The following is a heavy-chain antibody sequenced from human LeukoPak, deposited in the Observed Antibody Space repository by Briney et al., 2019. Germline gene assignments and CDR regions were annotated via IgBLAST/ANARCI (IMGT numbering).Heavy chain of an antibody. CDR3: AATKTYYYDYMDV. CDR1: GGSISSYY. CDR2: IYYSGST. V-gene: IGHV4-59*12. Sequence: SETLSLSCTVSGGSISSYYWCWVRQPPRKGLEWVGYIYYSGSTKYNPSPKRRVAISVDPSKNQFSLKLSSVTAADTAVYYCAATKTYYYDYMDVWGKGTTVTVSS. D-gene: IGHD5-12*01. J-gene: IGHJ6*03.